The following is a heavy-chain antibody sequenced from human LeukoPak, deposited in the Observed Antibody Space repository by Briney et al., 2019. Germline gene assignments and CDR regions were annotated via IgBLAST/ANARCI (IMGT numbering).Heavy chain of an antibody. J-gene: IGHJ4*02. Sequence: GGSLRLSCAASGFTFSSYGMHWVRQAPGEGLEWVAFIRYDGSNKYYADSVKGRFTISRDNSKNTLYLQMNSLRAEDTAVYYCAKDLRVEWELRDDSSLDYWGQGTLVTVSS. D-gene: IGHD1-26*01. V-gene: IGHV3-30*02. CDR3: AKDLRVEWELRDDSSLDY. CDR2: IRYDGSNK. CDR1: GFTFSSYG.